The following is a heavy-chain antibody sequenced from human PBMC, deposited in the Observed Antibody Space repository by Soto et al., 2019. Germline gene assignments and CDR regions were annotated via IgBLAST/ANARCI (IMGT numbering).Heavy chain of an antibody. Sequence: PGGSLRLSCVASGFPFSSSEMYWVRQAPGKGLEWVSYIHPAGQPIFYADSVKGRFTISRDNAKNSLYLQMNSLRDEDTALYYCARPVSSWGPGSMVTVSS. CDR3: ARPVSS. CDR1: GFPFSSSE. J-gene: IGHJ3*01. CDR2: IHPAGQPI. D-gene: IGHD2-2*01. V-gene: IGHV3-48*03.